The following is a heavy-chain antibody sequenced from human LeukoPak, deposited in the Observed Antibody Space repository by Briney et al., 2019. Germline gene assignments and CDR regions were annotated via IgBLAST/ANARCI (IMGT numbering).Heavy chain of an antibody. CDR3: ARGWELGDF. V-gene: IGHV3-30*03. D-gene: IGHD1-26*01. Sequence: GGSLRLSCAASGFTFSRYGMHWVRQAPGKGLEWVASISYDGSNKYYADSVKGRFTISTDNSKDTLYLQMNSLRAEDTAVYYCARGWELGDFWGQGTLVTVSS. CDR2: ISYDGSNK. J-gene: IGHJ4*02. CDR1: GFTFSRYG.